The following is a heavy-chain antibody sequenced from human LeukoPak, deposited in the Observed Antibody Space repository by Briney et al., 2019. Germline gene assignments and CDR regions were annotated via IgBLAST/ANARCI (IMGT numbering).Heavy chain of an antibody. D-gene: IGHD6-19*01. CDR2: IKEDGSIQ. CDR3: ARDVWTGVAVSDY. V-gene: IGHV3-7*01. CDR1: GFTFSSYW. Sequence: GGSLRLSCVASGFTFSSYWMTWVRQAPGKGLEWLANIKEDGSIQYYLDSVRGRFTISRDNAKTSVYLQLNSLRADDTAVYYCARDVWTGVAVSDYWGQGTLVTVFS. J-gene: IGHJ4*02.